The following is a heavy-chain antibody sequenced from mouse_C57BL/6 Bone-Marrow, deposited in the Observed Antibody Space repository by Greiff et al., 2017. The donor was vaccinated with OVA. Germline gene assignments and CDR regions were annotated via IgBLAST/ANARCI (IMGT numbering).Heavy chain of an antibody. V-gene: IGHV1-59*01. CDR2: IDPSASYT. CDR1: GYTFTSYW. CDR3: ARRCGYFLDY. J-gene: IGHJ2*01. D-gene: IGHD2-3*01. Sequence: QVQLQQPGAELVRPGTSVKLSCKASGYTFTSYWMHWVKQRPGQGLEWIGVIDPSASYTNYNQKFKGKATLTVDTSSSTAYMQRSSLTSEDAAVYYCARRCGYFLDYWGQGTTLTVSS.